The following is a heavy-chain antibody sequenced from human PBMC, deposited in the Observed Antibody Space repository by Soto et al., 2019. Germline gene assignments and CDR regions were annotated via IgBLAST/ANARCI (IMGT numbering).Heavy chain of an antibody. Sequence: SETLSLTCAVSGASISDNWWSWVRQPPGKGLEWNGEIYHSGTTTYNPSLKSRVIISVDKSASQISLTLNSVTAADTAIYYCARHVAVPRTRGFDYWGQGTPVTVSS. J-gene: IGHJ4*02. CDR1: GASISDNW. V-gene: IGHV4-4*02. CDR3: ARHVAVPRTRGFDY. D-gene: IGHD2-15*01. CDR2: IYHSGTT.